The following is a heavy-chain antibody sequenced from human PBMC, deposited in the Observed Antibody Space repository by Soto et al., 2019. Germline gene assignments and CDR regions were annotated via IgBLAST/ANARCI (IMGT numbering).Heavy chain of an antibody. Sequence: PSETLSLTCTVSGGSISSYYWSWIRQPPGKGLEWIGYIYYSGSTNYNPSLESRVTISVDTSKNQFSLKLSSVTAADTAVYYCAREKDYGDYAYWGKGTLVTVSS. D-gene: IGHD4-17*01. CDR1: GGSISSYY. J-gene: IGHJ4*02. CDR3: AREKDYGDYAY. CDR2: IYYSGST. V-gene: IGHV4-59*01.